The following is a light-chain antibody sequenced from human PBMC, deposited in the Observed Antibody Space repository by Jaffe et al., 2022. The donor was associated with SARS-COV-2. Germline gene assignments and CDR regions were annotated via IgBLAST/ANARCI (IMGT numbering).Light chain of an antibody. V-gene: IGLV2-14*03. Sequence: QSALTQPASVSGSPGQSITISCTGTSSDVGGFNYVSWYQHHPGKAPTLMIYDVSNRPSGVSNRFSGSKSGNTASLTISGLQAEDEADYYCSSYTSSTTPYVFGAGTKVTVL. J-gene: IGLJ1*01. CDR2: DVS. CDR1: SSDVGGFNY. CDR3: SSYTSSTTPYV.